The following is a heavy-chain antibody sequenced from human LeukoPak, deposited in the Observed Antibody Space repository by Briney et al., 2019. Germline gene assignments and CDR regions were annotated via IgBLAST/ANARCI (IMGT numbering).Heavy chain of an antibody. V-gene: IGHV3-30*18. CDR2: ISYDGSNK. CDR1: GFTFSSYG. Sequence: PGGSLRLSCAASGFTFSSYGMHWVRQALGKGLEWVAVISYDGSNKYYADSVKGRFTISRDNSKNTLYLQMNSLRAEDTAVYYCAKDLGGGYDLGFDYWGQGTLVTVSS. J-gene: IGHJ4*02. CDR3: AKDLGGGYDLGFDY. D-gene: IGHD5-12*01.